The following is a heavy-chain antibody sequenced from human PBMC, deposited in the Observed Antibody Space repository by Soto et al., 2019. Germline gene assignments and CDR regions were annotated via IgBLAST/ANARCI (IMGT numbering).Heavy chain of an antibody. CDR2: ISAGGDI. CDR3: ARAGGQCGAGSCFPQWFDS. Sequence: GGSLRLSCAGSGFTFGSYAMNWVRQAPGKGLEWVSAISAGGDIWYTDSVRGRFTISRVNSKNTLYLQMNSLRAEDTAVYHCARAGGQCGAGSCFPQWFDSWGQGALVTVSS. D-gene: IGHD2-15*01. V-gene: IGHV3-23*01. CDR1: GFTFGSYA. J-gene: IGHJ5*01.